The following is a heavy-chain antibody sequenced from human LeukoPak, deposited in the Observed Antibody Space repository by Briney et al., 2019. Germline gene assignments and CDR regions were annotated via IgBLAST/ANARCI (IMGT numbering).Heavy chain of an antibody. CDR1: GESFRGYF. V-gene: IGHV4-34*01. CDR3: ARGDVAAAGRTFDF. D-gene: IGHD6-13*01. CDR2: INHSGGA. J-gene: IGHJ4*02. Sequence: SETLSVTCAVHGESFRGYFWSWIPQPPGKGLGWSREINHSGGANYNPSPKSRATISLHTPTNQFPRNVSYVTGADTAGYCWARGDVAAAGRTFDFGGQGTRATVS.